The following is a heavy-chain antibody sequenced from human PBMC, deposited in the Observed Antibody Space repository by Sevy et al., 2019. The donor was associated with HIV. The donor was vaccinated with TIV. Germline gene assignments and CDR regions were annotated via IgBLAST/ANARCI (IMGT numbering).Heavy chain of an antibody. D-gene: IGHD6-13*01. CDR1: GFTFSSYA. Sequence: GGSLRLSCAASGFTFSSYAMSWVRQAPGKGLEWVSVIYSGDSISYADSVKGRFTISRDNSKNTLYLQMNSLRAEDTAVYYCAVVAEGYWGQGTLVTVSS. CDR2: IYSGDSI. J-gene: IGHJ4*02. V-gene: IGHV3-23*03. CDR3: AVVAEGY.